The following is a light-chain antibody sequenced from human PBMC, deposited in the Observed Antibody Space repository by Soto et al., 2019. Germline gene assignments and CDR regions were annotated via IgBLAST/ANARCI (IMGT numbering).Light chain of an antibody. CDR3: CSYNGGSSWV. CDR1: SSDVGGYNF. J-gene: IGLJ3*02. CDR2: EVS. V-gene: IGLV2-14*01. Sequence: QSALTQPASVSGSPGQSITISCTGTSSDVGGYNFVSWYQQHPGKVPKLVIYEVSNRPSGVPNRFFGSKSDNRASLTISGLQAEDEADYYCCSYNGGSSWVFGGGTQLTVL.